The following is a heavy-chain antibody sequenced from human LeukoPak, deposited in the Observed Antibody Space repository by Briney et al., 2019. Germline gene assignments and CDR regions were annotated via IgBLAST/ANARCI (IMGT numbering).Heavy chain of an antibody. Sequence: SETLSLTCAVSGYSISSGYYWGGIRQPPGKGLEWIGSIYHSGSTYYNPSLKSRVTISVDTSKNQFSLKLSSVTAADTAVYYCARQLGIPDAFDIWGQGTMVTVSS. J-gene: IGHJ3*02. D-gene: IGHD6-13*01. CDR3: ARQLGIPDAFDI. CDR1: GYSISSGYY. V-gene: IGHV4-38-2*01. CDR2: IYHSGST.